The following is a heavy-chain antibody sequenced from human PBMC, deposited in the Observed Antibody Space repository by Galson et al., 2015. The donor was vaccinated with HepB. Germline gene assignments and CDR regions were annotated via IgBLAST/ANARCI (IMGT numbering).Heavy chain of an antibody. CDR1: GYSFDSHW. CDR2: IYPGDSDT. CDR3: ARQSSHDSSGYYPQNFDI. D-gene: IGHD3-22*01. J-gene: IGHJ3*02. V-gene: IGHV5-51*01. Sequence: QSGAEVKKPGESLMISCMGSGYSFDSHWIGWVRQMPGRGLEWMGIIYPGDSDTRYSPSFQGQVTLSADKSTRTAYLQWNSLTASDTAIYFCARQSSHDSSGYYPQNFDIWGQGTMVTVSS.